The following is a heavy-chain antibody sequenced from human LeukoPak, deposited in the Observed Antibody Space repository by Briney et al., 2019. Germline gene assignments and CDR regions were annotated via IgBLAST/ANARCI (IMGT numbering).Heavy chain of an antibody. CDR2: IYPNDSDT. CDR3: ARRHWNTGGIDY. V-gene: IGHV5-51*01. Sequence: GESLKVSCKGSGYHFPTYWIGWVRQMPGKGLEWMGIIYPNDSDTRYSPSFQGHVSISANNYTSTAYLQWTRLRSSDSSIYYCARRHWNTGGIDYWGQGTLVTVSS. J-gene: IGHJ4*02. CDR1: GYHFPTYW. D-gene: IGHD1-1*01.